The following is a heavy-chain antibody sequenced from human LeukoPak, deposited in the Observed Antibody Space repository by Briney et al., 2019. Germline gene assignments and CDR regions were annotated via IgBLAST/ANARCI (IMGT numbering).Heavy chain of an antibody. CDR1: GFTFSTYG. CDR3: ARDYEYTPDY. J-gene: IGHJ4*02. D-gene: IGHD6-6*01. V-gene: IGHV3-33*01. Sequence: GGSLRLSCAASGFTFSTYGMHWVRQAPGKGLEWVAVIWYDGSKKHYVDSVKGRFTISRDDSKNTVYLQMNSLRAEDTAVYYCARDYEYTPDYWGQGTLVTVSS. CDR2: IWYDGSKK.